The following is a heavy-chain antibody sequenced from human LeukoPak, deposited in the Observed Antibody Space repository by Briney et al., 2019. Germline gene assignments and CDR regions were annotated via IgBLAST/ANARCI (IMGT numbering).Heavy chain of an antibody. CDR1: GGSFSGYY. CDR3: ARGSQQQPFDY. Sequence: SETLSLTCAVYGGSFSGYYWSWIRQPPGKGLEWIGEINHSGSTNYNPSLKSRVTISVDTSKNQFSLKLSSVTAADTAVYYCARGSQQQPFDYWGQGTLVTVSS. J-gene: IGHJ4*02. V-gene: IGHV4-34*01. D-gene: IGHD6-13*01. CDR2: INHSGST.